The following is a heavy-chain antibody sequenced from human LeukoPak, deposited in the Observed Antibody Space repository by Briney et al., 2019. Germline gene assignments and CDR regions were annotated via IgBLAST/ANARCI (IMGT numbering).Heavy chain of an antibody. J-gene: IGHJ3*02. CDR3: AKDRGPYCSSTSCYPFDI. D-gene: IGHD2-2*01. CDR2: ISWNSGSI. CDR1: GFTFDDYA. V-gene: IGHV3-9*01. Sequence: PGRSLRLSCAASGFTFDDYAMHWVRQAPGKGLEWVSGISWNSGSIGYADSVKGRFTISRDNAKNSLYLQMNSLRAEDTALYYCAKDRGPYCSSTSCYPFDIWGQGTMVTVSS.